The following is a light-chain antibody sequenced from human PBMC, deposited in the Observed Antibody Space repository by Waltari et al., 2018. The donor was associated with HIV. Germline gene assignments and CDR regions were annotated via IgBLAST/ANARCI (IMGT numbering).Light chain of an antibody. Sequence: IVLTQSPGTLSLSPGARATLSCRASQLVSSSDLAWYRQKPDQAPRLLIYGAASRATGIPDRVRDDGSGTEFTITSNRLEPEDLAVYDCQQYGSLPISFGQGTRLEMK. CDR3: QQYGSLPIS. J-gene: IGKJ5*01. CDR2: GAA. CDR1: QLVSSSD. V-gene: IGKV3-20*01.